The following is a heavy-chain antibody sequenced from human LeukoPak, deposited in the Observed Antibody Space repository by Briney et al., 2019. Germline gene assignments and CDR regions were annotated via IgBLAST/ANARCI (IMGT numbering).Heavy chain of an antibody. CDR3: ARPRGDLWSGYDY. J-gene: IGHJ4*02. Sequence: SETLSLTCSVSGGSISRSSYYWTWIRQSPGRGLEWIGNTHYSGSTLYNPSLKSRVTISVDTSKNQFSLRLTSVTAADTAVYYCARPRGDLWSGYDYWGQGVLVTVSP. V-gene: IGHV4-39*01. D-gene: IGHD3-3*01. CDR1: GGSISRSSYY. CDR2: THYSGST.